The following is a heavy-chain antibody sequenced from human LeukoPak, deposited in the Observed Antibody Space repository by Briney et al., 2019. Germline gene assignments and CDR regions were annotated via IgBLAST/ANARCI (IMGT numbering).Heavy chain of an antibody. V-gene: IGHV1-8*01. Sequence: ASMKVSCKASGYTFTSYAINSVRQATGQGLEWMGWMNPNSGNGGYEQKYQARVTMTRNTSISTAYMELSSLRSEDTAVYYCARGCVGGDCYTDAFDIWGQGTMVTVSS. J-gene: IGHJ3*02. CDR2: MNPNSGNG. D-gene: IGHD2-21*02. CDR3: ARGCVGGDCYTDAFDI. CDR1: GYTFTSYA.